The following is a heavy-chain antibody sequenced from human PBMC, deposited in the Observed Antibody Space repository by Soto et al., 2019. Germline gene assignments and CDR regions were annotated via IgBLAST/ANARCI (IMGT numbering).Heavy chain of an antibody. CDR1: GGTFSSYA. V-gene: IGHV1-69*13. CDR3: ARDRTKYSSGWYADDAFDI. Sequence: SVKVSCKASGGTFSSYAISWVRQAPGQGLEWMGGIIPIFGTANYAQKFQGRVTITADESTSTAYMEPSSLRSEDTAVYYCARDRTKYSSGWYADDAFDIWGQGTMVTVSS. CDR2: IIPIFGTA. D-gene: IGHD6-19*01. J-gene: IGHJ3*02.